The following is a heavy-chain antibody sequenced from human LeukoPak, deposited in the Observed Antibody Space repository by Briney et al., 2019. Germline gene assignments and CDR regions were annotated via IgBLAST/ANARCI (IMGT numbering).Heavy chain of an antibody. V-gene: IGHV1-18*01. CDR3: ARSPSCSSTSCYEYFQH. CDR1: GYTFTSYG. CDR2: ISAYNGNT. Sequence: GAAVKVSCKASGYTFTSYGISWVRQAPGQGLEWMGWISAYNGNTNYAQKLQGRVTMTTDTSTSTAYMELSSLRSEDTAVYYCARSPSCSSTSCYEYFQHWGQGTLVTVSS. D-gene: IGHD2-2*01. J-gene: IGHJ1*01.